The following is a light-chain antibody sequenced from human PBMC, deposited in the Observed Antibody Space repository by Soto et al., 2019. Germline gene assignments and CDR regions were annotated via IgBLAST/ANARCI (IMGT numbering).Light chain of an antibody. CDR3: QQYGSSPST. CDR2: AAS. V-gene: IGKV3-20*01. CDR1: KSVSSS. J-gene: IGKJ1*01. Sequence: EIVMTQSPATLFVSPGERATLSCRASKSVSSSLAWYQQKPGQAPRLLIYAASTRATGFPARFSGSGSGTDFTLTISRLEPEDFAVYYCQQYGSSPSTFGQGTKVDIK.